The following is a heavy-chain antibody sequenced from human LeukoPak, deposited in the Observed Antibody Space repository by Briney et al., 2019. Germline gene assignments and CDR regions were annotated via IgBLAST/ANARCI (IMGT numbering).Heavy chain of an antibody. J-gene: IGHJ4*02. V-gene: IGHV1-18*01. CDR1: GYTFTSYD. Sequence: ASVKVSCKASGYTFTSYDINWVRQATGQGLEWMGWISTYNGDTNYAQKLQGRVTMTTDTPTNTAYMELRSLRSDDTAVYYCAREGLGELTLDYWGQGTLSPSPQ. CDR3: AREGLGELTLDY. D-gene: IGHD3-16*01. CDR2: ISTYNGDT.